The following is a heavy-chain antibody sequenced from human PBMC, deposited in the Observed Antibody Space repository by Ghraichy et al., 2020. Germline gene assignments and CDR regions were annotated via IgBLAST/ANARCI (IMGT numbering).Heavy chain of an antibody. D-gene: IGHD4-17*01. CDR1: GFTFSDYY. CDR2: ISSSGSTI. J-gene: IGHJ6*02. Sequence: GGSLRLSCAASGFTFSDYYMSWIRQAPGKGLEWVSYISSSGSTIYYADSVKGRFTISRDNAKNSLYLQMNSLRAEDTAVYYCARESYGDYGWALSAYYYYYGMDVWGQGTTVTVSS. V-gene: IGHV3-11*01. CDR3: ARESYGDYGWALSAYYYYYGMDV.